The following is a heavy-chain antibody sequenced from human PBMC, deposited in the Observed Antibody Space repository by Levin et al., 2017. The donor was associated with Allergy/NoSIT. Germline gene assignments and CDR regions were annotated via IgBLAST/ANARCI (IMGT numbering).Heavy chain of an antibody. CDR3: VRASGTFDY. V-gene: IGHV3-33*01. CDR1: GFAFNTYG. Sequence: GESLKISCAASGFAFNTYGMHWVRQAPGKGLKWVAVIWYDGSNKYYADSVKGRFTISRDNSKNTLYLQMNSLRAEDTAVYYCVRASGTFDYWGQGTLVTVSS. D-gene: IGHD6-13*01. CDR2: IWYDGSNK. J-gene: IGHJ4*02.